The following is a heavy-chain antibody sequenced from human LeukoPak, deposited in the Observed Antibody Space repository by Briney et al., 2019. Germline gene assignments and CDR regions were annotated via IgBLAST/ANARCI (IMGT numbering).Heavy chain of an antibody. D-gene: IGHD3-9*01. CDR1: GGSISSSSYY. CDR3: ATQTKPRERYFDWLLRYYYYGMDV. CDR2: IYYSGST. V-gene: IGHV4-39*01. J-gene: IGHJ6*02. Sequence: PSETLSLTCTVSGGSISSSSYYWGWIRQPPGKGLEWIGSIYYSGSTYYNPSLKSRVTISVDTSKNQFSLKLSSVTAADKAVYYCATQTKPRERYFDWLLRYYYYGMDVWGQGTTVTVSS.